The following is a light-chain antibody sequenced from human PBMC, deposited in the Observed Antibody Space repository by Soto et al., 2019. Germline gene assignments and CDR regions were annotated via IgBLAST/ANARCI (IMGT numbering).Light chain of an antibody. J-gene: IGKJ2*01. Sequence: DIVMTQSPDSLAVSLGERATIKCKSSQSVLYSSKNKNYLAWYQQKSGQPPKVLIYWASTRESGVPDRFSGSGSGTEFTLTISSLQAEDVAVYYCQQYYTTPYTFGQGTKVDIK. CDR1: QSVLYSSKNKNY. CDR2: WAS. CDR3: QQYYTTPYT. V-gene: IGKV4-1*01.